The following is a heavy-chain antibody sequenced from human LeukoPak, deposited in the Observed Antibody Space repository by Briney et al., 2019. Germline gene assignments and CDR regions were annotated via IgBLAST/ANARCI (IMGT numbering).Heavy chain of an antibody. Sequence: PSETLSLTCTVSGGSISSSSYYWGWIRQPPGKGLEWIGSIYYSGSTYYNPSLKSRVTISVDTSKNQFSLKLSSVTAADTAVYYCAGTQNYDFWSGYYTVAFDIWGQGTMVTVSS. J-gene: IGHJ3*02. V-gene: IGHV4-39*07. CDR1: GGSISSSSYY. D-gene: IGHD3-3*01. CDR2: IYYSGST. CDR3: AGTQNYDFWSGYYTVAFDI.